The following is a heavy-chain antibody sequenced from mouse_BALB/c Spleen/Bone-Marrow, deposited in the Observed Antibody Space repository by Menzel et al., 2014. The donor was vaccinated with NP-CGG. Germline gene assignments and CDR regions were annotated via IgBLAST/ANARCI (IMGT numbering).Heavy chain of an antibody. CDR1: GFSLTSYG. D-gene: IGHD6-5*01. CDR2: IWSGGST. CDR3: ARKSYVPFAY. J-gene: IGHJ3*01. Sequence: QVQLKQSGPGLVQPSQRLSITCTVSGFSLTSYGVHWVRQSPGKGLEWLGMIWSGGSTDYNAAFISRLSISKDNSKSXYFFKMSSLQPDDTAIYYGARKSYVPFAYWGQGTLVTVSA. V-gene: IGHV2-4-1*01.